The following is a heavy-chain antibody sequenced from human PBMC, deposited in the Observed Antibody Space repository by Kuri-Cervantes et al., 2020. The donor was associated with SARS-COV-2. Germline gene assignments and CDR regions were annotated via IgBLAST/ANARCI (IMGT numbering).Heavy chain of an antibody. Sequence: GESLKISCAASGFTFSSYWMSWVRQAPGKGLEWVANIKQDGSEKYYVDSVKGRFTISRDNAKNSLYLQMNSLRDEDTAVYYCAGDDNSLDFWSGYGYYYGMDVWGQGTTVTVSS. J-gene: IGHJ6*02. V-gene: IGHV3-7*01. D-gene: IGHD3-3*01. CDR2: IKQDGSEK. CDR3: AGDDNSLDFWSGYGYYYGMDV. CDR1: GFTFSSYW.